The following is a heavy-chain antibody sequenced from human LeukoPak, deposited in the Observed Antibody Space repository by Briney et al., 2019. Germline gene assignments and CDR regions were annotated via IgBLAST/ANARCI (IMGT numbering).Heavy chain of an antibody. D-gene: IGHD5-12*01. CDR3: AKEKWLRFDS. J-gene: IGHJ4*02. CDR2: IKSDGSST. Sequence: PGGSLRLSCAASGFTFSSYWMHWVRQAPGKGLVWVSRIKSDGSSTSYADSAKGRFTISRDSSKNTVFLQMNNLRADDTAVYFCAKEKWLRFDSWGQGTLVTVSS. CDR1: GFTFSSYW. V-gene: IGHV3-74*01.